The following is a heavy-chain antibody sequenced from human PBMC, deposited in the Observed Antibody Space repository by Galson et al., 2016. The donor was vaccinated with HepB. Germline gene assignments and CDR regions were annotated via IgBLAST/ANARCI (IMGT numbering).Heavy chain of an antibody. CDR2: DSMDGRRK. D-gene: IGHD2/OR15-2a*01. CDR3: ARRHEYCPPVGCSVDY. CDR1: GFTFSNYG. Sequence: SLRLSCAASGFTFSNYGMHWFRQAPGKGLEWVAADSMDGRRKFYADSVKGRFTISRDNSNSMLFLQMSSLRADDTAVYYCARRHEYCPPVGCSVDYWGQGTLVSVSS. J-gene: IGHJ4*02. V-gene: IGHV3-30*03.